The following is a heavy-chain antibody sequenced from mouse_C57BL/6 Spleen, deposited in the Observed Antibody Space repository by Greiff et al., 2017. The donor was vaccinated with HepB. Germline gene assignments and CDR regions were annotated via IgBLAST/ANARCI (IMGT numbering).Heavy chain of an antibody. Sequence: EVKLMESGGGLVKPGGSLKLSCAASGFTFSSYTMSWVRQTTEKRLEWVATISGGGGNTYYPDSVKGRFTISRDNAKNTLYLQMSSLRSEDTALYYCARHWDFDYWGQGTTLTVSS. V-gene: IGHV5-9*01. CDR2: ISGGGGNT. CDR3: ARHWDFDY. D-gene: IGHD4-1*01. J-gene: IGHJ2*01. CDR1: GFTFSSYT.